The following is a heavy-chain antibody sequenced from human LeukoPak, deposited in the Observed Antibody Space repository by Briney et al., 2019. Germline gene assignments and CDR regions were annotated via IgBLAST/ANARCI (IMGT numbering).Heavy chain of an antibody. V-gene: IGHV3-23*01. D-gene: IGHD5-24*01. Sequence: GGSLRLSCAASGFTFSSYAMSWVRQAPGKGLEWASAISGSGGSTYYADSVKGRFTISRDNSKNTLYLQMNSLRAEDTAVYYCAKDVTRRDGYNYPFDYWGQGTLVTVSS. CDR1: GFTFSSYA. J-gene: IGHJ4*02. CDR3: AKDVTRRDGYNYPFDY. CDR2: ISGSGGST.